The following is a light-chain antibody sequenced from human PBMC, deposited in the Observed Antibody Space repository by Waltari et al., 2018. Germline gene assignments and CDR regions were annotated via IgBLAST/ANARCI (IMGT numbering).Light chain of an antibody. J-gene: IGLJ2*01. V-gene: IGLV1-44*01. CDR3: AAGDDSLKGNVV. Sequence: SVLTHPPPASGSPGQRVTIPCSGRSSNFGRIPVTWYQQLPGATPKLLIYTNNHRPSGVPDRCSGSKTGTSAALAISGVQSEDEADYYYAAGDDSLKGNVVFGGGTKLTVL. CDR1: SSNFGRIP. CDR2: TNN.